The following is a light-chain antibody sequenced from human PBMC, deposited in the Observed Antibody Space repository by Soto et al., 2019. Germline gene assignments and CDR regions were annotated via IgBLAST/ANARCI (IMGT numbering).Light chain of an antibody. J-gene: IGKJ1*01. CDR3: QHYNSYSEA. V-gene: IGKV1-5*03. CDR2: KAS. Sequence: DIQMTQSPSTLSACVGDRVSINCRASQSISAWLAWYQQKPGKAPKLLIYKASTLKSGVPSRFSGSGSGTEFTLTISSLQPDDFATYYCQHYNSYSEAFGQGTKE. CDR1: QSISAW.